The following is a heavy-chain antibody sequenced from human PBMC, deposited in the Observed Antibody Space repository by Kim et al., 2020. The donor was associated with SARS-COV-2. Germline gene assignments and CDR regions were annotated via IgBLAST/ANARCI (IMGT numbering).Heavy chain of an antibody. D-gene: IGHD3-10*01. J-gene: IGHJ3*02. Sequence: ESVKDRFTMSRENAKKSQYLQMNSLRAEDTAVYYCARDYYGSGSLDAFEIWGQGTMVTVSS. V-gene: IGHV3-11*06. CDR3: ARDYYGSGSLDAFEI.